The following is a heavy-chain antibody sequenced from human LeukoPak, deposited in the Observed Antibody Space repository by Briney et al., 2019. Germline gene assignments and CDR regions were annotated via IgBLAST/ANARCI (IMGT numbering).Heavy chain of an antibody. Sequence: GGSLRLSCAASGFIFSSYDMTWVRQAPGKRPEWVSTITASGVATYYAASVKGRFTVSRDNSKNTLYLQLNSLRAEDTAVYYCAKDLTQWLVQGAFDIWGQGTMVTVSS. CDR2: ITASGVAT. J-gene: IGHJ3*02. V-gene: IGHV3-23*01. D-gene: IGHD6-19*01. CDR3: AKDLTQWLVQGAFDI. CDR1: GFIFSSYD.